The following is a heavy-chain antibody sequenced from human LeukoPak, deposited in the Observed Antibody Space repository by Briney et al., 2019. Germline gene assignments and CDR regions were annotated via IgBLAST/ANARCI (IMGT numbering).Heavy chain of an antibody. CDR3: ARYYDSTGSFDY. D-gene: IGHD3-22*01. CDR1: GDSISSSSYY. V-gene: IGHV4-39*07. J-gene: IGHJ4*02. CDR2: IYYSGST. Sequence: SETLSLTCTVSGDSISSSSYYWGWIRQPPGKGLEWIGNIYYSGSTYYNPSLRSRLTMSVDTSKNQFSLRLSSVIAADTAVYYCARYYDSTGSFDYWGQGTLVTVSS.